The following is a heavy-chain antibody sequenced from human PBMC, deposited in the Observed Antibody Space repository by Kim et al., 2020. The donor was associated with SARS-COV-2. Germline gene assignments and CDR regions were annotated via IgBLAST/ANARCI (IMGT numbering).Heavy chain of an antibody. V-gene: IGHV1-69*13. J-gene: IGHJ4*02. Sequence: SVKVSCKASGGTFSSYAISWVRQAPGQGLEWMGGIIPIFGTANYAQKFQGRVTITADESTSTAYMELSSLRSEDTAVYYCARVKPMVRGVYDYWGQGTLVTVSS. CDR2: IIPIFGTA. CDR3: ARVKPMVRGVYDY. D-gene: IGHD3-10*01. CDR1: GGTFSSYA.